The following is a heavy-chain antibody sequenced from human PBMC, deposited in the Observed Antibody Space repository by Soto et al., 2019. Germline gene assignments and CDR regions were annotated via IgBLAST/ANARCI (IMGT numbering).Heavy chain of an antibody. Sequence: QVQLVESGEVAVQPGTSLRLSCAASGFNFSNYGMHWVRQTPGKQLEWVALILYDGSNKYYEDSVKGRFTTSRDNSKNAHYLQVSRLRAEATVVYYCANSRYAYNYYFSYGMDVWGKGTSVTVSS. J-gene: IGHJ6*04. CDR3: ANSRYAYNYYFSYGMDV. V-gene: IGHV3-30*18. D-gene: IGHD1-1*01. CDR2: ILYDGSNK. CDR1: GFNFSNYG.